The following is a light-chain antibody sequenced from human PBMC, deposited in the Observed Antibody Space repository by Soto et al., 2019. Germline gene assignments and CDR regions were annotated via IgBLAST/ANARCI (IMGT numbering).Light chain of an antibody. CDR1: QSVSNN. J-gene: IGKJ1*01. Sequence: ESVLTQSPATLSVSPGERATLSCRASQSVSNNLAWYQLKPGQAPRLLIHDASTRATGIPARFSASGSVTEFTLTISSLQSEDFAVYYCQQYNDWPRTFGQGTKVDIK. V-gene: IGKV3-15*01. CDR3: QQYNDWPRT. CDR2: DAS.